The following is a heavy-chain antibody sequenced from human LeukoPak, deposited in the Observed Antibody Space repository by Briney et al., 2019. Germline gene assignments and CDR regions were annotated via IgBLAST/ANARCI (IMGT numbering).Heavy chain of an antibody. D-gene: IGHD1-26*01. V-gene: IGHV1-69*13. CDR3: ARGKPASGSFYKDQYHYMDV. Sequence: SVKVSCKASGGTFSSYAISWVRQAPGQGLEWMGGIILRFGTVNYAQKFQGRVTITADESTNTAYMEMSSLKSEDTAIYYCARGKPASGSFYKDQYHYMDVWGKGTAVTISS. CDR1: GGTFSSYA. CDR2: IILRFGTV. J-gene: IGHJ6*03.